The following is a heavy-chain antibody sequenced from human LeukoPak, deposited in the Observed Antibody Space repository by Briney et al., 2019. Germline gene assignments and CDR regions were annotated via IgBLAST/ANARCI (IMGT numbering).Heavy chain of an antibody. CDR3: AREWDIVATIFY. V-gene: IGHV1-2*02. CDR1: GYTFTGYY. D-gene: IGHD5-12*01. CDR2: ISPNSGGT. Sequence: GASVKVSCKASGYTFTGYYMHWVRQAPGQGLEWMGWISPNSGGTNYAQKFQGRVTMTRDTSISTAYMELSRLRSDDTAVYYCAREWDIVATIFYWGQGTLVTVSS. J-gene: IGHJ4*02.